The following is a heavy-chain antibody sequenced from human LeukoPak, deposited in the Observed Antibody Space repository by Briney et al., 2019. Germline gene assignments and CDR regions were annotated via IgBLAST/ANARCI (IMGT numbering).Heavy chain of an antibody. V-gene: IGHV3-48*04. D-gene: IGHD3-22*01. CDR1: GFTFSSYS. Sequence: PGGALRLSCAASGFTFSSYSMNWVRQAPGKGLERVSYISSSSSTIYYADSVKGRFTISRDNAKNSPYLQMNSLRAEDTAVYYCARPPRYYYDSSGPTDAFDIWGQGTMVTVSS. CDR2: ISSSSSTI. J-gene: IGHJ3*02. CDR3: ARPPRYYYDSSGPTDAFDI.